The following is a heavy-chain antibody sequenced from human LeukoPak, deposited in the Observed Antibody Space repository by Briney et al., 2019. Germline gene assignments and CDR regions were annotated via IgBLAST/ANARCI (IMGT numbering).Heavy chain of an antibody. CDR2: IYPGDSDT. Sequence: GESLKISCKGFGYTFTNYWIGWVRQMPGKGLEWMGIIYPGDSDTRYGPSFQGQVTISADKSISTAYLQWSSLKASDTAMYYCARQSGNILDYYGMDVWGQGTTVTVSS. CDR1: GYTFTNYW. J-gene: IGHJ6*02. CDR3: ARQSGNILDYYGMDV. V-gene: IGHV5-51*01. D-gene: IGHD3-10*01.